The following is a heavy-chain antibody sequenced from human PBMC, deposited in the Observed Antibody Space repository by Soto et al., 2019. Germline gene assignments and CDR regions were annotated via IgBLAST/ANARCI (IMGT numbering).Heavy chain of an antibody. J-gene: IGHJ6*02. V-gene: IGHV3-30-3*01. CDR2: ISYDGSNK. CDR1: GFTFSSYA. CDR3: ARDPQSLIVVVTAYYYYGMDV. D-gene: IGHD2-21*02. Sequence: GGSLRLSCAASGFTFSSYAMHWVRQAPGKGLEWVAVISYDGSNKYYADSVKGRFTISRDNSKNTLYLQMNSLRAEDTAVYYCARDPQSLIVVVTAYYYYGMDVLGQGTTVTVSS.